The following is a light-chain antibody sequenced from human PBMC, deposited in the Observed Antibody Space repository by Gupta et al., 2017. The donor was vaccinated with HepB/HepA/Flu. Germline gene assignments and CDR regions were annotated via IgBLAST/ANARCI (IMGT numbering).Light chain of an antibody. CDR3: SSNTTSNTVV. Sequence: QSALTQPSSVSGSPGQSVTISCTGTSSDIGTYNRVAWYQQPPGTAPKLMIYDVSNRPSGVPDRFSGSKSGNTASLTISGLQAEDEADYYCSSNTTSNTVVFGGGTKLTVL. CDR1: SSDIGTYNR. V-gene: IGLV2-18*02. CDR2: DVS. J-gene: IGLJ2*01.